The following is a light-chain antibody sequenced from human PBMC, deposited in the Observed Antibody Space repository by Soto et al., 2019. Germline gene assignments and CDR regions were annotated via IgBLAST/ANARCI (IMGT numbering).Light chain of an antibody. CDR2: AAS. Sequence: DIQMTQSPSSLSASVGDRVTIPCRASQSISSYLNWYQQKPGKAPKVLIYAASSLQSGIPSRFSGSGSGTDFTLTISSLQPEDFATYYCQQSYSIPWTFGQGTKVDIK. CDR1: QSISSY. CDR3: QQSYSIPWT. J-gene: IGKJ1*01. V-gene: IGKV1-39*01.